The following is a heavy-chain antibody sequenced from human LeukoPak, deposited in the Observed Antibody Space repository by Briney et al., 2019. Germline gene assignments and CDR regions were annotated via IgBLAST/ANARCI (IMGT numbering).Heavy chain of an antibody. CDR1: GGSFSGYY. J-gene: IGHJ4*02. D-gene: IGHD5-24*01. CDR3: ARDRRWLQLGYFDY. CDR2: INHSGGT. Sequence: PSETLSLTCAVYGGSFSGYYWSWIRQPPGKGLEWIGEINHSGGTNYHPSLKSRVTISVDTSKNQFSLKLSSVTAADTAVYYCARDRRWLQLGYFDYWGQGTLVTVSS. V-gene: IGHV4-34*01.